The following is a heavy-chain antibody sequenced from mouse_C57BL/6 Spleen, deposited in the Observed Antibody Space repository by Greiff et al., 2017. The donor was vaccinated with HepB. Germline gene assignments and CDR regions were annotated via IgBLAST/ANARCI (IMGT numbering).Heavy chain of an antibody. CDR1: GYTFTSYW. J-gene: IGHJ4*01. D-gene: IGHD3-2*02. V-gene: IGHV1-50*01. CDR3: ARTAQSYAMDY. CDR2: IDPSDSYT. Sequence: QVHVKQPGAELVKPGASVKLSCKASGYTFTSYWMQWVKQRPGQGLEWIGEIDPSDSYTNYNQKFKGKATLTVDTSSSTAYMQLSSLTSEDSAVYYCARTAQSYAMDYWGQGTSVTVSS.